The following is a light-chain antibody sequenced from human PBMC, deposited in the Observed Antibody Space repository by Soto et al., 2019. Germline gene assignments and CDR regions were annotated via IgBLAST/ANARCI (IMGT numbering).Light chain of an antibody. J-gene: IGKJ3*01. CDR2: DTS. V-gene: IGKV3-11*01. Sequence: EIVMTQSPATLSASTGERATLSCRASQSVSSNLAWYQQKPGQAPRLLIYDTSSRATGIPARFSGSGSGTDFTLTISSLEPEDFAVYYCQQRGNWPPGFTFGPGTKWIS. CDR1: QSVSSN. CDR3: QQRGNWPPGFT.